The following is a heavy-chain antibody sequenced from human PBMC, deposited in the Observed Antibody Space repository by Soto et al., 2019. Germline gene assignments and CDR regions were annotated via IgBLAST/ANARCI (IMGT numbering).Heavy chain of an antibody. Sequence: PGGSLRLSCAASGFTFSSYSMNWVRQAPGKGLEWVSSISSSSSYIYYADSVKGRFTISRDNAKNSLYLQMNSLRAEDTAVYYCARVLRPYSSGWALDYWGQGTLVTVSS. CDR1: GFTFSSYS. J-gene: IGHJ4*02. V-gene: IGHV3-21*01. CDR3: ARVLRPYSSGWALDY. D-gene: IGHD6-19*01. CDR2: ISSSSSYI.